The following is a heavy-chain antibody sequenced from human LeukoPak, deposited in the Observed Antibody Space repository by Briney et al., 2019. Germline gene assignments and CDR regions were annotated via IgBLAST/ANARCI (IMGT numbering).Heavy chain of an antibody. CDR3: AREVGSSSHYYAVDV. Sequence: PSETLSLTCTVSGDSVSSSSYYWGWIRQPPGKGLEWIGSMYYSGSTYYNPSLKSRVIISVDTSENRFSLKLTAVTAADTAVYYCAREVGSSSHYYAVDVWGRGTTVTVSS. D-gene: IGHD6-6*01. V-gene: IGHV4-39*07. CDR2: MYYSGST. CDR1: GDSVSSSSYY. J-gene: IGHJ6*02.